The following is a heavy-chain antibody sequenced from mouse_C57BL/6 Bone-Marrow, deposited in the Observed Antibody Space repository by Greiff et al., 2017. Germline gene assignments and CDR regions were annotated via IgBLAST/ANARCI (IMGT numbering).Heavy chain of an antibody. J-gene: IGHJ2*01. CDR2: IYPGDGDT. Sequence: QVQLQQSGPELVKPGASVKISCKASGYAFSSSWMNWVKQRPGKGLEWIGRIYPGDGDTNYNGKFKGKATLTADKSSSTAYMQLSSLTSEDSAVXFCASKGPYYSNPDYWGQGTTLTVSS. D-gene: IGHD2-5*01. V-gene: IGHV1-82*01. CDR3: ASKGPYYSNPDY. CDR1: GYAFSSSW.